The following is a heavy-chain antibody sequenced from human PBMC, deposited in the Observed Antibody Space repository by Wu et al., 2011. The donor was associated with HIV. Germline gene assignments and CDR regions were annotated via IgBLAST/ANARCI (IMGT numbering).Heavy chain of an antibody. Sequence: QVQLVQSGAEVKKPGASVKVSCKASGYIFTSYYMHWVRQAPGQGLEWMGIIDPSGGSTSYAQKLQGRVTMTRDTSISTDYMELSRLRSDDTAVYYCAREGQQLGFDFWGQGTLVTVSS. CDR1: GYIFTSYY. D-gene: IGHD6-13*01. CDR3: AREGQQLGFDF. CDR2: IDPSGGST. V-gene: IGHV1-46*04. J-gene: IGHJ4*02.